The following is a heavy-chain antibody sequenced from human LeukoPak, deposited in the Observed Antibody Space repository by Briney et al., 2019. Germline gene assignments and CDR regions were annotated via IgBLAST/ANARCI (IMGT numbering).Heavy chain of an antibody. V-gene: IGHV4-59*01. J-gene: IGHJ4*02. Sequence: SETLSLTCTVSGGSISSYYWSWIRQPPGEGLEWLGYIYYTGSTNYNPSLKSRVTISVDTSKNQFSLKLSSVTAADTAVYYCATLYSGNYPLDYWGQGTLVTVSS. CDR1: GGSISSYY. CDR3: ATLYSGNYPLDY. CDR2: IYYTGST. D-gene: IGHD1-26*01.